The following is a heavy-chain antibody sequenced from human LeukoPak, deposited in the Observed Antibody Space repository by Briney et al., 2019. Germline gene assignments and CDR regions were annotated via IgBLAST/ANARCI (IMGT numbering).Heavy chain of an antibody. CDR1: GXSISSYY. Sequence: PSETLSLTCTVSGXSISSYYWSWIRQPPGKGLEWIGYIYYSGSTNYNPSLKSRVTISVDTSKNQFSLKLSSVTAADTAVYYCASRGNAFDIWGQGTMVTVSS. CDR3: ASRGNAFDI. CDR2: IYYSGST. D-gene: IGHD3-10*01. V-gene: IGHV4-59*01. J-gene: IGHJ3*02.